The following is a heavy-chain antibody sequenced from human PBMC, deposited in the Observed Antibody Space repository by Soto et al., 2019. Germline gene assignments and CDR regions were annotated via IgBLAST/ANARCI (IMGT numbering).Heavy chain of an antibody. CDR1: GYTFTSYG. CDR3: ARGYCSGGSCYYFDY. D-gene: IGHD2-15*01. Sequence: ASVKVSCKASGYTFTSYGISWVRQAPGQGLEWMGWISAYNGNTNYAQKLQGRVTMTTDTSTSTAYMELRSLRSDDTAVYYCARGYCSGGSCYYFDYWGQGTLVTVSS. CDR2: ISAYNGNT. V-gene: IGHV1-18*04. J-gene: IGHJ4*02.